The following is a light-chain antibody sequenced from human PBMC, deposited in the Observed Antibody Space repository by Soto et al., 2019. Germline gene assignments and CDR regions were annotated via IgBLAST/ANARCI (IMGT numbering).Light chain of an antibody. CDR2: DAS. CDR3: HQRDNGGT. V-gene: IGKV3-11*01. Sequence: EVVLTQSPATLSLSPGERATLSCRASQSVSRYLAWYQQKPGQAPRLLIYDASNRATGIPARFSGSGSGTDFTLTISSVEADAFAVYYCHQRDNGGTFGPGTKVDIK. CDR1: QSVSRY. J-gene: IGKJ3*01.